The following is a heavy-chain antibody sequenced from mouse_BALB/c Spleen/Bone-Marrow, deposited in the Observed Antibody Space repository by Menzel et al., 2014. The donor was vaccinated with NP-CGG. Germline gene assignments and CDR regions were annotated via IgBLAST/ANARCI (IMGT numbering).Heavy chain of an antibody. CDR3: ARPLTGAYFDY. CDR1: GFAFSSYD. Sequence: DVKLVESGGGLVKPGGSLKLSCAASGFAFSSYDMSWVRQTPEKRLEWVATISSGGSYTYYPDSVKGRFTISRDNARNTLYLQMSSLRSEDTALYYCARPLTGAYFDYWGQGTTLTVSS. CDR2: ISSGGSYT. V-gene: IGHV5-9*02. D-gene: IGHD4-1*01. J-gene: IGHJ2*01.